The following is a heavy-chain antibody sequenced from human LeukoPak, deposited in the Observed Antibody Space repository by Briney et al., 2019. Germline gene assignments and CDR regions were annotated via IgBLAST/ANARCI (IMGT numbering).Heavy chain of an antibody. CDR2: IYSSGST. J-gene: IGHJ4*02. D-gene: IGHD2-21*01. CDR1: GGSISSGSYY. Sequence: SETLSLTCTVSGGSISSGSYYWSWIRQPAGKGLEWIERIYSSGSTNYNPSLKSRVTISVDTSKNQFSLKLSSVTAADTAVYYCARVRAYCGGDCYGPFDYWGQGTLVTVSS. V-gene: IGHV4-61*02. CDR3: ARVRAYCGGDCYGPFDY.